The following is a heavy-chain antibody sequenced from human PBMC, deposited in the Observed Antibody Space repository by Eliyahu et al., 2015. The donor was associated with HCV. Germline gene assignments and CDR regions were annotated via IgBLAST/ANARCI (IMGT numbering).Heavy chain of an antibody. V-gene: IGHV4-59*01. CDR2: IHYSGST. CDR1: GGSITTYY. Sequence: QVQLQESGPGLVKPSETLSLTCTVSGGSITTYYWXWIRXPPGKGLEWIGYIHYSGSTHYNPSLKXRVTISLDTSKNQFSLNLTSVTAADTAVYYCASGGGGIAVAGTGGWFDPWGQGTLVTVSS. CDR3: ASGGGGIAVAGTGGWFDP. J-gene: IGHJ5*02. D-gene: IGHD6-19*01.